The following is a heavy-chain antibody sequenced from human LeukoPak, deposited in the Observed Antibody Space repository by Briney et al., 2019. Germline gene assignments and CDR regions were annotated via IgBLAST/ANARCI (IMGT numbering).Heavy chain of an antibody. Sequence: SETLSLTCTVSGGSISSYYWSWIRQPPGKGLEWIGHIYYSGSTNYNPSLKSRVTISVDTSKNQFSLKLSSVTAADTAVYYCARAGITMVRGVIIPYYYYYMDVWGKGTTVTVSS. V-gene: IGHV4-59*01. D-gene: IGHD3-10*01. CDR1: GGSISSYY. J-gene: IGHJ6*03. CDR3: ARAGITMVRGVIIPYYYYYMDV. CDR2: IYYSGST.